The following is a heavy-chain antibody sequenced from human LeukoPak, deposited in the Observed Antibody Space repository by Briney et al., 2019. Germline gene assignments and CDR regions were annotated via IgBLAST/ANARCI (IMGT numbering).Heavy chain of an antibody. Sequence: PGGSLRLSCAASGFTFSSYAMGWVRRAPGKGLEWVSAISSDRSTYYADSVKGRFAISRDNSKNTLYLQMNSLRAEDTAIYYCAKVSTSSETMTFDYWGQGTLVTVSS. CDR1: GFTFSSYA. J-gene: IGHJ4*02. D-gene: IGHD2-2*01. V-gene: IGHV3-23*01. CDR2: ISSDRST. CDR3: AKVSTSSETMTFDY.